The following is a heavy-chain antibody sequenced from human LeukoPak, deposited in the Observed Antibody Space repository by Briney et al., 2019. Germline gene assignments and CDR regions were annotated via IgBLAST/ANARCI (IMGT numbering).Heavy chain of an antibody. Sequence: SETLSLTCTVSGGSISSGNYYWGWIRQPPGKGLDWIASIHYSGTTYYNPSLKSRVTISVDTSKNHFSLKLSSVTAADTAVYYCARGPTYQPIDSWGQGTLITVSS. CDR1: GGSISSGNYY. V-gene: IGHV4-39*02. CDR3: ARGPTYQPIDS. CDR2: IHYSGTT. D-gene: IGHD2-2*01. J-gene: IGHJ4*02.